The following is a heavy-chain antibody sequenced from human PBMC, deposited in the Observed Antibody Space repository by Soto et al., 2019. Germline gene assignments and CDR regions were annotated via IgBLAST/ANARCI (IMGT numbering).Heavy chain of an antibody. CDR1: GGSISSYY. CDR3: ARQTTVTTIDP. CDR2: IYYSGST. Sequence: SETLSLTCTVSGGSISSYYWSWIRQPPGKGLEWIGYIYYSGSTNYNPSLKSRVTISVDTSKNQFSLKLSSVTAADTAVYYCARQTTVTTIDPWGQGTLVTVSS. V-gene: IGHV4-59*08. D-gene: IGHD4-17*01. J-gene: IGHJ5*02.